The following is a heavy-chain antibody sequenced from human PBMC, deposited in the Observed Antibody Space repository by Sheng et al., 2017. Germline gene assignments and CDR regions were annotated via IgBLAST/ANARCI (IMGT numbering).Heavy chain of an antibody. CDR1: GFTFSSYG. CDR2: ISGSGGST. D-gene: IGHD5-12*01. J-gene: IGHJ4*02. V-gene: IGHV3-23*04. Sequence: EVQLVESGGGLVQPGGTLRLSCAASGFTFSSYGMSWVRQAPGKGLEWVSAISGSGGSTYYADSVKGRFTISRDNSKNTLYLQMNSLRAEDTAVYYCAKGREYSGYEEYYFDYWGQGTLVTVSS. CDR3: AKGREYSGYEEYYFDY.